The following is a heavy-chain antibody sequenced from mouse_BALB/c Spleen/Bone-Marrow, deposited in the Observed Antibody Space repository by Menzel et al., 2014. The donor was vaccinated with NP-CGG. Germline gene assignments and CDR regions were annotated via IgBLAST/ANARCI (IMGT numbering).Heavy chain of an antibody. CDR3: ARRRDGPYAMDY. J-gene: IGHJ4*01. CDR1: GFTFSSYG. Sequence: EVMLVESGGDLVKPGGSLKLSCAASGFTFSSYGMSWVRQTPDKRLEWVATINNGSSYTFYPDSVKGRFTISRDNAKNTLYLQMSSLKSEDTAMYYCARRRDGPYAMDYWGQGTSATVSS. V-gene: IGHV5-6*01. D-gene: IGHD2-3*01. CDR2: INNGSSYT.